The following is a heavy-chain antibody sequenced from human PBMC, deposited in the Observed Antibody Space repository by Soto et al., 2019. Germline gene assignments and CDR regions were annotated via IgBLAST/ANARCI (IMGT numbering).Heavy chain of an antibody. Sequence: GESLKISCKGSGYSFTSYWIGWVRQMPGKGLEWMGIIYPGDSDTRYSPSFQGQVTISADKSISTAYLQWSSLKASDTAMYYCARQRFVVVVPAAIYGMDVWGQGTTVTVSS. J-gene: IGHJ6*02. CDR1: GYSFTSYW. V-gene: IGHV5-51*01. CDR2: IYPGDSDT. D-gene: IGHD2-2*01. CDR3: ARQRFVVVVPAAIYGMDV.